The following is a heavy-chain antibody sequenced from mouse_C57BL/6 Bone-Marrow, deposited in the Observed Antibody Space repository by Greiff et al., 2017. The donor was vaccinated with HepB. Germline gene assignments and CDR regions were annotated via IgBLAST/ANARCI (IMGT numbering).Heavy chain of an antibody. D-gene: IGHD1-1*01. V-gene: IGHV5-15*01. CDR2: ISNLAYSI. CDR3: ARQWNYYGSSSGAMDY. Sequence: EVQGVESGGGLVQPGGSLKLSCAASGFTFSDYGMAWVRQAPRKGPEWVAFISNLAYSIYYADTVTGRITISRENAKNTLYLEMSSLRSEDTAMYYCARQWNYYGSSSGAMDYWGQGTSVTVSS. CDR1: GFTFSDYG. J-gene: IGHJ4*01.